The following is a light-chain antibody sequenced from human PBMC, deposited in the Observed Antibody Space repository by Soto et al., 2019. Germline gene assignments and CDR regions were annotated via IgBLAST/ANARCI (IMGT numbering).Light chain of an antibody. CDR2: DVS. J-gene: IGKJ1*01. Sequence: DIQMTQSPSTVSASVGDRITITCRASQSINTWLAWYRQRPGEAPQLLIYDVSTLAMGVPARFSGSGSGTDFTLSISRLQADDFATCYCQQYQTYSRTFGQGTKVEVK. V-gene: IGKV1-5*01. CDR3: QQYQTYSRT. CDR1: QSINTW.